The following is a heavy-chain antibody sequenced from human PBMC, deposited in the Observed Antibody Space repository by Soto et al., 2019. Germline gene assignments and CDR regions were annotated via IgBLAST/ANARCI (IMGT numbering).Heavy chain of an antibody. CDR1: GGSISSSNW. J-gene: IGHJ6*02. D-gene: IGHD3-3*01. CDR3: ARWLVATIFGVVTMGGMDV. Sequence: KPSETLSLTCAVSGGSISSSNWWSWVRQPPGKGLEWIGEIYHSGSTNYNPSLKSRVTISVDKSKNQFSLKLSSVTAADTAVYYCARWLVATIFGVVTMGGMDVWGQGTTVTVSS. CDR2: IYHSGST. V-gene: IGHV4-4*02.